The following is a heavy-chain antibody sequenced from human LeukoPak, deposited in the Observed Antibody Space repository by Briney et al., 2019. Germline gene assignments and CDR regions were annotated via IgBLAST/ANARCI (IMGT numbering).Heavy chain of an antibody. Sequence: PGGSLRLSCAASGFTFSSYGMHWVRQAPGKGLEWVAVIWYDGSNKYYADSVKGRFTISRDNSKNTLYLQMNSLRVEDTAVYYCAKDGSSWYYYYYYYMDVWGKGTTVTVSS. CDR3: AKDGSSWYYYYYYYMDV. CDR2: IWYDGSNK. J-gene: IGHJ6*03. V-gene: IGHV3-33*06. CDR1: GFTFSSYG. D-gene: IGHD6-13*01.